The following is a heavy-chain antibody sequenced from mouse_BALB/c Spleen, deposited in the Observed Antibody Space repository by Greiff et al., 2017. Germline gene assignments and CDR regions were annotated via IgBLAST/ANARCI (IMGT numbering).Heavy chain of an antibody. CDR2: ISYDGSN. CDR3: ARAGDGYYFFAY. V-gene: IGHV3-6*02. CDR1: GYSITSGYY. D-gene: IGHD2-3*01. Sequence: EVQLVESGPGLVKPSQSLSLTCSVTGYSITSGYYWNWIRQFPGNKLEWMGYISYDGSNNYNPSLKNRISITRDTSKNQLFLKLNSVTTEDTATYYCARAGDGYYFFAYWGQGTLVTVSA. J-gene: IGHJ3*01.